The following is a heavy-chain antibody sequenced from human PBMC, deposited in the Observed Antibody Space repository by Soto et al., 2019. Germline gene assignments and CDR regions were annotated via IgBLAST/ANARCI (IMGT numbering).Heavy chain of an antibody. V-gene: IGHV3-74*01. CDR1: GSTLSNQW. CDR2: INSDGSII. CDR3: ARDFQD. J-gene: IGHJ4*02. Sequence: GGSLRLSCAAPGSTLSNQWMHWVRQAPGKGLVWVSRINSDGSIISYGDSVEGRFTISRDNAKNTLYLQMNSLRVEDTAVYYCARDFQDWGRGALVTVSS.